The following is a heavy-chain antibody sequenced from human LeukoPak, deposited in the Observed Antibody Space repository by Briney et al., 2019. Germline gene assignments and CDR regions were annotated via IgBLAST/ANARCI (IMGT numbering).Heavy chain of an antibody. CDR1: RFTFSSYA. CDR3: GKVGYCSGRYAQYYFDF. V-gene: IGHV3-23*01. D-gene: IGHD6-19*01. J-gene: IGHJ4*02. CDR2: ISGSGGST. Sequence: GGALRLSCAASRFTFSSYAMSCGRQALGRGLGWVSPISGSGGSTYYADSLKGRVTISRENTKNTLYLQMSSLRAEDTALYNCGKVGYCSGRYAQYYFDFRLRGTLVTVSS.